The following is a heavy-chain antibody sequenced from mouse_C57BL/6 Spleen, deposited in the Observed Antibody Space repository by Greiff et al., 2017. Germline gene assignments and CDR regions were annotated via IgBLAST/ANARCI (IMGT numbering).Heavy chain of an antibody. D-gene: IGHD2-5*01. CDR1: GFSLTSYG. CDR2: IWSGGST. CDR3: ASYSNRVYAMDY. Sequence: VQLQQSGPGLVQPSQSLSITCTVSGFSLTSYGVHWVRQSPGKGLEWLGVIWSGGSTDYNAAFISRLSISKDNSKSQVFFKMNRLQADDTAIYYCASYSNRVYAMDYWGQGTSVTVSS. V-gene: IGHV2-2*01. J-gene: IGHJ4*01.